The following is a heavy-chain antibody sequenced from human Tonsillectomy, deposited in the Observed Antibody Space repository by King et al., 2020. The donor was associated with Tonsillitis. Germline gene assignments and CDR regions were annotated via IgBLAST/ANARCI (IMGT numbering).Heavy chain of an antibody. V-gene: IGHV1-69*01. CDR3: ARDGSYDYVWEYFQH. D-gene: IGHD3-16*01. Sequence: QLVQSGAEVKKPGSSAKVSCKASGGTFSSYAISWVRQAPGQGLEWMGGIIPIFGTAKYAQKFQGRVTITADESTSTAYMELSSLRSEDTAVYYCARDGSYDYVWEYFQHWGQGTLVTVSS. CDR2: IIPIFGTA. J-gene: IGHJ1*01. CDR1: GGTFSSYA.